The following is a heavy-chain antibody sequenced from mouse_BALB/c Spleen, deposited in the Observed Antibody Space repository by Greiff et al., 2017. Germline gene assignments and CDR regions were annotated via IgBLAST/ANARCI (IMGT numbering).Heavy chain of an antibody. Sequence: EVKLVESGPSLVKPSQTLSLTCSVTGDSITSGYWNWIRKFPGNKLEYMGYISYSGSTYYNPSLKSRISITRDTSKNQYYLQLNSVTTEDTATYYCAIWGYYCGDFCAMDYWGKGPRLPVPS. V-gene: IGHV3-8*02. CDR1: GDSITSGY. D-gene: IGHD1-1*01. CDR3: AIWGYYCGDFCAMDY. J-gene: IGHJ4*01. CDR2: ISYSGST.